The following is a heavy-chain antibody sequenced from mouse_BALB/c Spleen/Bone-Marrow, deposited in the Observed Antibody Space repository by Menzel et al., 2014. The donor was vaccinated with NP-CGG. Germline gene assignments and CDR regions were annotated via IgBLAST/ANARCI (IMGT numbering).Heavy chain of an antibody. J-gene: IGHJ4*01. CDR2: ISDGGSYT. D-gene: IGHD3-2*01. CDR3: ARGGQLGAMDY. CDR1: GFTFXDYY. V-gene: IGHV5-4*02. Sequence: EVKLQESGGGLVKPGGSQKLSCAASGFTFXDYYMYWVRQTPERRLEWVATISDGGSYTYYPDSVKGRFTISRDNAKNNLYLQMSSLKSEDTAMYYCARGGQLGAMDYWGQGTSVTVSS.